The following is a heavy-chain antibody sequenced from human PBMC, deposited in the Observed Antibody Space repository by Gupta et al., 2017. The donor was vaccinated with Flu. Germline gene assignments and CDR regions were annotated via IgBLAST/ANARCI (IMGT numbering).Heavy chain of an antibody. V-gene: IGHV3-11*01. CDR1: GFTFSDSY. D-gene: IGHD4-23*01. J-gene: IGHJ5*02. Sequence: QVQLVESGGGLVKPGGSLRLSCAPSGFTFSDSYMRWIRQAPGQGLEWGSYISSSGSTIYYAGSVKGRFNISRDNAKNSLYLQMNSLRAEDTAVYYCARDPEYMTTVVPGSPAYNWFDPGGQGTLVTVSS. CDR3: ARDPEYMTTVVPGSPAYNWFDP. CDR2: ISSSGSTI.